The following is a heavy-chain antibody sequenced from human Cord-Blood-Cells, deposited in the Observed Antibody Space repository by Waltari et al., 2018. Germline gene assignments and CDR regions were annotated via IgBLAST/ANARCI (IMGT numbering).Heavy chain of an antibody. CDR2: INHSGST. V-gene: IGHV4-34*01. Sequence: QVQLQQWGAGLLKPSANLSLTCAVYGGSFSGYSWHWIRQPPGKGLEWIGEINHSGSTNYNPALKSRVTISVDTSKNQFSLKLSSVTAADTAVYYCARARGYYGSGRNDAFDIWGQGTMVTVSS. D-gene: IGHD3-10*01. CDR1: GGSFSGYS. J-gene: IGHJ3*02. CDR3: ARARGYYGSGRNDAFDI.